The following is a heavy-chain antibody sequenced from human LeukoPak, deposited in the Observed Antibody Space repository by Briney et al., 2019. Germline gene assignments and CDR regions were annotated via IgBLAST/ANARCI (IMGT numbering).Heavy chain of an antibody. Sequence: PSETLSLTCTVSGYSISSGYYWGWIRQPPGKGLEWIGSIYHSGSTYYNPSLKGRVTISVDTSKNQFSLKLSSVTAADTAVYYCARMIGTGGYYYYMDVWGKGTTVTVSS. CDR3: ARMIGTGGYYYYMDV. CDR1: GYSISSGYY. J-gene: IGHJ6*03. D-gene: IGHD3-10*01. CDR2: IYHSGST. V-gene: IGHV4-38-2*02.